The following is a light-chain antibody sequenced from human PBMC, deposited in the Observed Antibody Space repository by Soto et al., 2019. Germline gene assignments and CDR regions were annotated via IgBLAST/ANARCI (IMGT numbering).Light chain of an antibody. J-gene: IGKJ1*01. Sequence: DIQMTQSPSTLSASVGDRVIITCRASQSINNRLAWYQQSPGKAPKLLIYRASSLESGVPSRFSGSGSGTEFTLTISSLQPDDSAIYYGENYSGAPVFGQGTKVEIK. CDR2: RAS. CDR3: ENYSGAPV. V-gene: IGKV1-5*03. CDR1: QSINNR.